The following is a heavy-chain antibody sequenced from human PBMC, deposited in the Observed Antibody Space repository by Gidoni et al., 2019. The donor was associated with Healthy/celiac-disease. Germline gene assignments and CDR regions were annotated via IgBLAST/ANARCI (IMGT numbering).Heavy chain of an antibody. J-gene: IGHJ3*02. V-gene: IGHV1-24*01. CDR3: ATDRHDSSGYPWADAFDI. CDR2: FDPEDGET. D-gene: IGHD3-22*01. Sequence: QVQLVQSGAEVKKPGASVKVSCKVSGYTLPELSMHWVRQAPGKGLEWMGGFDPEDGETIYAQKFQGRVTMTEDTSTDTAYMELSSLRSEDTAVYYCATDRHDSSGYPWADAFDIWGQGTMVTVSS. CDR1: GYTLPELS.